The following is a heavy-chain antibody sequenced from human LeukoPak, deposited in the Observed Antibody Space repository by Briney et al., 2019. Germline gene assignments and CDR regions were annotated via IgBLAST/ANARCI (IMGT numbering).Heavy chain of an antibody. CDR3: AELGITMIGGV. Sequence: GGSLRLSCAASGFTFSSYAMSWVRQAPGKGLEWVSYIRSSGSTIYYADSVKGRFTISRDNAKNSLYLQMNSLRAEDTAVYYCAELGITMIGGVWGKGTTVTISS. J-gene: IGHJ6*04. CDR1: GFTFSSYA. V-gene: IGHV3-48*01. D-gene: IGHD3-10*02. CDR2: IRSSGSTI.